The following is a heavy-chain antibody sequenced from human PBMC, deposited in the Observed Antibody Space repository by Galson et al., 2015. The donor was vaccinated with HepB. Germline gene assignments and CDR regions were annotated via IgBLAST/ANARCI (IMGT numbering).Heavy chain of an antibody. CDR2: ISAYNGNT. CDR1: GYTFTSYG. V-gene: IGHV1-18*04. CDR3: ARVGAVAGTPYYYYGMDV. D-gene: IGHD6-19*01. J-gene: IGHJ6*02. Sequence: SVKVSCKASGYTFTSYGISWVRQAPGQGLEWMGWISAYNGNTNYAQKLQGRVTMTTDTSTSTAYMELRSLRSDDTAVYYCARVGAVAGTPYYYYGMDVWGQGTTVTVSS.